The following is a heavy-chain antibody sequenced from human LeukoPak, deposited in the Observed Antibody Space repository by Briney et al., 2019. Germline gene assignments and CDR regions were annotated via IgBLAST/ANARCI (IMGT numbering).Heavy chain of an antibody. CDR1: GFIFSNYG. CDR2: VNSDGRIT. J-gene: IGHJ5*02. CDR3: VRSDWFDN. V-gene: IGHV3-74*03. Sequence: GGSLRLSCAASGFIFSNYGMHWVRQAPGKGLVWVSRVNSDGRITKYADSVKGRFTISRDNAKNTLYLQMNSLRAEDTAMYYCVRSDWFDNWGQGALVTVSS.